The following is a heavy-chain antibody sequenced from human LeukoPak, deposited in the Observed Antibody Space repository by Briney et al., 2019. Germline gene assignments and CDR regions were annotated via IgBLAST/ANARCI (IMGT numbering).Heavy chain of an antibody. CDR2: IYTSGST. J-gene: IGHJ6*02. Sequence: ASETLSLTCTVSGGSISSYYWSWIRQPAGKGLEWLGRIYTSGSTNYNPSLKSRVTMSVDTSKNQFSLKLSSVTAADTAVYYCARSPSTKVHYYYGMDVWGQGTTVTVS. CDR3: ARSPSTKVHYYYGMDV. V-gene: IGHV4-4*07. D-gene: IGHD5/OR15-5a*01. CDR1: GGSISSYY.